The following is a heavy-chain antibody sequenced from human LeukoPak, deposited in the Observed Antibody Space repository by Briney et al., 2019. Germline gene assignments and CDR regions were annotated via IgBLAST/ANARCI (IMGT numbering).Heavy chain of an antibody. D-gene: IGHD3-10*01. CDR3: AVTGRRRGYYGSGSYVGGIGFDY. J-gene: IGHJ4*02. CDR1: GGSISNYY. V-gene: IGHV4-59*01. Sequence: ASETLSLTCTVSGGSISNYYWNWIRQPPGKGLEWIGYIYYTGSNNYNPSLKSRVTMSVDTSKNQFSLNLRSVTPEDTAVYYCAVTGRRRGYYGSGSYVGGIGFDYWGQGTLVTVSS. CDR2: IYYTGSN.